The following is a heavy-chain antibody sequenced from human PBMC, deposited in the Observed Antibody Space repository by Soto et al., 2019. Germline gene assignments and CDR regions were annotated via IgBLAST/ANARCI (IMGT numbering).Heavy chain of an antibody. V-gene: IGHV3-23*01. CDR2: ISGSGGST. D-gene: IGHD2-21*02. Sequence: PGGSLRLSCAASGFTFSSYAMSWVRQAPGKGLEWVSAISGSGGSTYYADSVKGRFTISRDNSKNTLYLQMNSLRAEDTAVYYCAKHIVVVTAIPPDYWGQGTLVTVSS. CDR1: GFTFSSYA. CDR3: AKHIVVVTAIPPDY. J-gene: IGHJ4*02.